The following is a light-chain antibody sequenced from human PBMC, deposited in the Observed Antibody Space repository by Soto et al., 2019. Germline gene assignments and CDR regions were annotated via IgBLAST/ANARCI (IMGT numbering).Light chain of an antibody. Sequence: EIVLTQSPGTLSLSPGERATLSCRASQSVSSSYLAWYQQKPGQAPRLLIYDASRATGIPDRFSASGSGTDFTLTITRLAPEYVALYYWQHYGTSALFGPGTKVEI. J-gene: IGKJ3*01. CDR1: QSVSSSY. CDR2: DAS. CDR3: QHYGTSAL. V-gene: IGKV3-20*01.